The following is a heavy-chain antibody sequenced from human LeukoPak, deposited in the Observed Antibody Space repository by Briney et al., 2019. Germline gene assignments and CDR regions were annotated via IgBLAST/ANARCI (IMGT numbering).Heavy chain of an antibody. CDR1: GFTFSNFA. V-gene: IGHV3-21*01. J-gene: IGHJ4*02. Sequence: PGGSLRLSCAASGFTFSNFAMYWVRQAPGKGLEWVSSISSSSSYIYYADSVKGRFTISRDNAKNSLYLQMNSLRAEDTAVYYCARADWDTAMIDYWGQGTLVTVSS. D-gene: IGHD5-18*01. CDR3: ARADWDTAMIDY. CDR2: ISSSSSYI.